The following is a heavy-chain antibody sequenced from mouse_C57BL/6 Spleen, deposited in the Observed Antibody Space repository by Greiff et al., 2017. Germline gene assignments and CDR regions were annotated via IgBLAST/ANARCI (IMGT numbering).Heavy chain of an antibody. CDR1: GYTFTSYW. Sequence: QVHVKQPGAELVRPGSSVKLSCKASGYTFTSYWMHWVKQRPIQGLEWIGNIDPSDSETHYNQKFKDKATLTVDKYSSTAYMQLSSLTSEDSAVYYCARSGWDGGYYFDYWGQGTTLTVSS. CDR2: IDPSDSET. CDR3: ARSGWDGGYYFDY. V-gene: IGHV1-52*01. J-gene: IGHJ2*01. D-gene: IGHD3-1*01.